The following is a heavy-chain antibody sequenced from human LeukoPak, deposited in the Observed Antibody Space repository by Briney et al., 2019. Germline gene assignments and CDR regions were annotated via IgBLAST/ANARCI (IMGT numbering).Heavy chain of an antibody. Sequence: TSETLSLTCTVSGGSLSSSRYFWAWNPQPPGQGLHWIVSIYNSGTTYYIASLKSRVTMQIDRSKNQFSLRLNSVTAAAMAMYYCARGYGYYMGQFDPWGPGTLVTVSS. CDR3: ARGYGYYMGQFDP. D-gene: IGHD5-18*01. CDR2: IYNSGTT. V-gene: IGHV4-39*07. J-gene: IGHJ5*02. CDR1: GGSLSSSRYF.